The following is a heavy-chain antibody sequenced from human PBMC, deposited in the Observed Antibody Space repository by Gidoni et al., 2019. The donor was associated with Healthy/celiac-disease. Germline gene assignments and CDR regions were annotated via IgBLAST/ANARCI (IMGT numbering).Heavy chain of an antibody. J-gene: IGHJ4*02. CDR2: ISGSGGST. D-gene: IGHD1-26*01. CDR1: GFPFSSYA. V-gene: IGHV3-23*01. CDR3: AKKTGGATTREFDY. Sequence: EVQLLESGGGLVQPGGSLRLSCAASGFPFSSYAMSWVRQAPGKGLGWVSAISGSGGSTYYADSVKGRFTISRDNSKNTLYLQMNSLRAEDTAVYYCAKKTGGATTREFDYWGQGTLVTVSS.